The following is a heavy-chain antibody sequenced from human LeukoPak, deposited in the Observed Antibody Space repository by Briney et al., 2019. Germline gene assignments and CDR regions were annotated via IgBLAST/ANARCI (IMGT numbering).Heavy chain of an antibody. V-gene: IGHV4-39*01. CDR1: GDSISSSSYY. CDR2: MYYSGNT. J-gene: IGHJ3*02. CDR3: ARQHDILTGYAFDI. Sequence: SETLTLTCTVSGDSISSSSYYWVWIRQPPGKGLEWIESMYYSGNTYYNPSLDSRISISVDTTKNQFSLKLTSVTAADTAVYYCARQHDILTGYAFDIWGQGTMVTVSS. D-gene: IGHD3-9*01.